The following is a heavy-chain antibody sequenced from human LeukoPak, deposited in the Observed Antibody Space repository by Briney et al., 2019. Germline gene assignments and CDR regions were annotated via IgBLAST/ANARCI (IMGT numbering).Heavy chain of an antibody. CDR3: ARGSGTTVTTAYFDP. V-gene: IGHV4-59*02. CDR2: IYYSGST. D-gene: IGHD4-17*01. CDR1: GGSVTTYY. J-gene: IGHJ5*02. Sequence: SETLSLTCTVSGGSVTTYYWSWVRQRPGKGVEWSGNIYYSGSTYYNPSLKSRVTISVDTSKNQFSLKLSSMTAADTAVYYCARGSGTTVTTAYFDPWGQGTLVTVSS.